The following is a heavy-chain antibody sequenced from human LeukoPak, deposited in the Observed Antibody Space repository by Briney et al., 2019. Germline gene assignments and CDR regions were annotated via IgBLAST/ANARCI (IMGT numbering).Heavy chain of an antibody. CDR2: IWYDGSNI. Sequence: GGSLRLSCAASGFTFSSYGMHWVRQAPGKGLEWVAVIWYDGSNIYYADSVKGRFTISRDNSKNTLSLQMNDLRAEDTAVYYCARDLMVRGVGCFDVWGQGTMVTVSS. J-gene: IGHJ3*01. D-gene: IGHD3-10*01. CDR1: GFTFSSYG. V-gene: IGHV3-33*01. CDR3: ARDLMVRGVGCFDV.